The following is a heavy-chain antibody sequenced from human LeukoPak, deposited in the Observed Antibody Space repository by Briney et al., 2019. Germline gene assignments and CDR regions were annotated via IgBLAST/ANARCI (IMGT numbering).Heavy chain of an antibody. Sequence: QAGGSLRLSCAASGFTFSSYWMHWVRQAPGKGLVWVSRINSDGSSTSYADSVKGRFTISRDNAKNTLYLQMNSLRAEDTAVYYCARVGVTAMEIDYWGQGTLVTVSS. CDR3: ARVGVTAMEIDY. J-gene: IGHJ4*02. V-gene: IGHV3-74*01. CDR2: INSDGSST. CDR1: GFTFSSYW. D-gene: IGHD5-18*01.